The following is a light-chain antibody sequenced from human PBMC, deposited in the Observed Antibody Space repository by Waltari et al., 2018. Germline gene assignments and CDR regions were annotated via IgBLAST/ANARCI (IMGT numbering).Light chain of an antibody. CDR1: SSDIGTYNF. J-gene: IGLJ2*01. CDR2: EVR. CDR3: SSYRGGSSLV. Sequence: QSALTQPASVSGSPGQSITISCTGTSSDIGTYNFVSWYQQFPGTAPKLIIYEVRNRPPGVTNRFSGSKSGNTASLTISGLQPEDEADYYCSSYRGGSSLVFGGGTKLTVL. V-gene: IGLV2-14*01.